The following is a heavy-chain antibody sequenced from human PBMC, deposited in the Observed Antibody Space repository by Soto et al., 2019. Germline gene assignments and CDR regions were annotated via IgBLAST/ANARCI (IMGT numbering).Heavy chain of an antibody. Sequence: GGSLRLSCVASGLTFGSLAMTWVRQAPGEGLQWVSTITDTGGDAKYADSVRGRFVISRDNSKKTLYLQMTSLTAEDSAMYYCARGSTDSYSGSRIFDFWGRGTLVTVSS. CDR3: ARGSTDSYSGSRIFDF. CDR2: ITDTGGDA. J-gene: IGHJ4*02. CDR1: GLTFGSLA. V-gene: IGHV3-23*01. D-gene: IGHD3-10*01.